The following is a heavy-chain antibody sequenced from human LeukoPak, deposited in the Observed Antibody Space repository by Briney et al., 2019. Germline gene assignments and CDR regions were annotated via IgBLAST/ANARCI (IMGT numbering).Heavy chain of an antibody. CDR2: INHSGST. J-gene: IGHJ4*02. V-gene: IGHV4-34*01. CDR3: ARQTDYYDSSGYYYFDY. D-gene: IGHD3-22*01. CDR1: GGSFSGYY. Sequence: SETLSLTCAVYGGSFSGYYWSWIRQPPGKGLEWIGEINHSGSTNYNPSLKSRVTISVDTSKNQFSLKLSSVTAADTAVYYCARQTDYYDSSGYYYFDYWGQGTLVTVSS.